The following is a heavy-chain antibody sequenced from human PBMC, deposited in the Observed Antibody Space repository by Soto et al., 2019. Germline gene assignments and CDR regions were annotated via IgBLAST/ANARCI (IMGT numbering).Heavy chain of an antibody. CDR2: ISAYNGNT. V-gene: IGHV1-18*01. J-gene: IGHJ4*02. D-gene: IGHD3-3*01. Sequence: GASVKVSWKASGYTFTSYGISWVRQAPGQRLEWMGWISAYNGNTNYAQKLQGRVTMTTDTSTSTAYMELRSLRSDDTAVYYCARIPILRFLESDPQNDYWGQGTLVTVSS. CDR3: ARIPILRFLESDPQNDY. CDR1: GYTFTSYG.